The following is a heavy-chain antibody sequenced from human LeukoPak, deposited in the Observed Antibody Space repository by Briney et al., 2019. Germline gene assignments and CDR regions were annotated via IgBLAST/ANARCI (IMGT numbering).Heavy chain of an antibody. CDR2: IIPIFGTA. CDR3: ARSDWNPTSDYYYYMDV. D-gene: IGHD1-1*01. J-gene: IGHJ6*03. V-gene: IGHV1-69*13. Sequence: SVKVSCKASGGTFSSYAISWVRQAPGQGLEWMGGIIPIFGTANYAQKFQGRVTITADESTSTAYMELSSLRSEDTAVYYCARSDWNPTSDYYYYMDVWGKGTTVTVSS. CDR1: GGTFSSYA.